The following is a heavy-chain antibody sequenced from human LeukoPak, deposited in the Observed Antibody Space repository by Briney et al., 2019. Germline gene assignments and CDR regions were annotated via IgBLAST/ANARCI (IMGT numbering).Heavy chain of an antibody. V-gene: IGHV3-48*04. CDR1: GFTFSSYS. J-gene: IGHJ6*03. Sequence: GGSLRLSCAASGFTFSSYSMNWVRQAPGKGLEWVSYISSSSSTIYYADSVKGRFTISRDNAKNSLYLQMNSLRAEDMALYYCAKDIARGPYYYYMDVWGKGTTVTVSS. D-gene: IGHD3-10*01. CDR3: AKDIARGPYYYYMDV. CDR2: ISSSSSTI.